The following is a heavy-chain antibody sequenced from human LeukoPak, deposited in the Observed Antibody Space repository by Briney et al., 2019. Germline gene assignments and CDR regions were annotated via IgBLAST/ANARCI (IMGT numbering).Heavy chain of an antibody. D-gene: IGHD3-16*01. V-gene: IGHV4-61*01. Sequence: SETLSLTCTVSGGSVSSGSYYWSWIRQPPGKGLEWIGYIYYSGSTNYNPSLKSRVTISVDTSKNQFSPKLSSVTAADTAVYYCARGRYDYVWDYWGQGTLVTVSS. CDR3: ARGRYDYVWDY. CDR2: IYYSGST. J-gene: IGHJ4*02. CDR1: GGSVSSGSYY.